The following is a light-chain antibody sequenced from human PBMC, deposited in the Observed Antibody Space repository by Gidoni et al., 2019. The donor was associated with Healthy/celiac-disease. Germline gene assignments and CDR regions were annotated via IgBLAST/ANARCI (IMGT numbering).Light chain of an antibody. V-gene: IGLV2-23*02. J-gene: IGLJ2*01. CDR2: EVR. CDR1: SSDVGRYDL. CDR3: CSYAGRDTLI. Sequence: SALTQPASVSGSPGQSITISCTGGSSDVGRYDLVSWYQVHPGKGPKLVIYEVRKRPSGVSYRFSASKSGNTASRRISGLQAEDEADYYCCSYAGRDTLIFGGGTKLTVL.